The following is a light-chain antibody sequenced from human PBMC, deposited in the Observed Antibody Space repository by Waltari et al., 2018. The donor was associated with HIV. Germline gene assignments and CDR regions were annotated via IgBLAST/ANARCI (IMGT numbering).Light chain of an antibody. V-gene: IGLV1-40*01. Sequence: QSVLTQQPSVSGAPGQRVTISCTGRNSNLGSNYDRHWYPQLPETAPKVLISGNTHRPSGVPDRFSGSKSGTSASLTITGLQAEDEADYFCQSDDSRLNAWVFGGGTRLTVL. J-gene: IGLJ3*02. CDR1: NSNLGSNYD. CDR3: QSDDSRLNAWV. CDR2: GNT.